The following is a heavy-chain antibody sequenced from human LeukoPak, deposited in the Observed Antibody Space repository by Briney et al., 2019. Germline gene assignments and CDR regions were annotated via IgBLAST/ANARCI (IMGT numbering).Heavy chain of an antibody. CDR2: ISDSGGST. V-gene: IGHV3-64*01. Sequence: QPGGSLRLSCVASGFTFSNYAMQWVREAPGKGLEYVSAISDSGGSTYHANSVTGRFTISRDNSKNTLYLQMGSLRADDMALYYCARVSNNYCVDYWGQGTLVTVSS. D-gene: IGHD2-21*01. CDR3: ARVSNNYCVDY. CDR1: GFTFSNYA. J-gene: IGHJ4*02.